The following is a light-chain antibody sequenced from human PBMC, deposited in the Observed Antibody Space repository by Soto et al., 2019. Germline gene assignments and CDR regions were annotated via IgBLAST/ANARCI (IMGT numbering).Light chain of an antibody. V-gene: IGLV1-51*01. CDR3: GTWDSSLSAGV. Sequence: QSVLTQPSLVSAAPGQKVTISCSGSSSNIENNYVSWYQQFPGTAPKLLIYDNNKRPSGIPDRFSGSKSGTSATLGIAGLQTGDEADYYCGTWDSSLSAGVFGGGPKLTVL. CDR2: DNN. CDR1: SSNIENNY. J-gene: IGLJ2*01.